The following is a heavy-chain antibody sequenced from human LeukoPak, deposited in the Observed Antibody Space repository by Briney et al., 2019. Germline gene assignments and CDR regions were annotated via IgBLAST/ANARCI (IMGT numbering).Heavy chain of an antibody. CDR1: GFTFSSYA. V-gene: IGHV3-21*01. Sequence: GGSLRLSCAASGFTFSSYAMSWVRQAPGKGLEWVSSISSSSSYIYYADPVKGRFTISRDNAKNSLYLQMNSLRAEDTAVYYCARPQTTVTTLFDYWGQGTLVTVSS. CDR3: ARPQTTVTTLFDY. J-gene: IGHJ4*02. D-gene: IGHD4-17*01. CDR2: ISSSSSYI.